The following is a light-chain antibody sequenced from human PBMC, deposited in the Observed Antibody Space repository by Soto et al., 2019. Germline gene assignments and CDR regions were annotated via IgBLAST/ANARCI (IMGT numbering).Light chain of an antibody. J-gene: IGKJ2*01. V-gene: IGKV3-11*01. Sequence: EIVLTQSPATLSLSPGERATLSCRASQSVSSYLAWYQQKPGQAPRLLIYDASNRATGIPARFSGSGSGTDFPPTISRLEPEDFAVYYCQQRSNWPLYTCGQGTKREIK. CDR2: DAS. CDR3: QQRSNWPLYT. CDR1: QSVSSY.